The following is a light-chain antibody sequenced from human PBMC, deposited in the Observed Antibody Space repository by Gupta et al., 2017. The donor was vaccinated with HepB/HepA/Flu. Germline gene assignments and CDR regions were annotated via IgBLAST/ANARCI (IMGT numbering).Light chain of an antibody. V-gene: IGLV2-11*01. J-gene: IGLJ2*01. CDR2: DVS. CDR1: SSDVGSYNY. CDR3: CSYAGSYTYVV. Sequence: SALTQPRSVSGSPGQSVTISCTGTSSDVGSYNYVSWYQQHPGKAPKLMIYDVSKRPSGVPDRFSGSKSGNTASLTISGLQAEDEADYYCCSYAGSYTYVVFGGGTKLTVL.